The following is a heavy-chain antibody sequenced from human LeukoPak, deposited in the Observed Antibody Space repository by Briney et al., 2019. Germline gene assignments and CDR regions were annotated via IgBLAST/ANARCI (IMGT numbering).Heavy chain of an antibody. V-gene: IGHV4-38-2*02. Sequence: SETLSLTCTVSGYSISSGYYWGWIRQPPGKGLEWIGEINHSGSTNYNPSLKSRVTISVDTSKNQFSLKLSSVTAADTAVYYCARVAVSVWGSYRYKDSWGQGTLVTVSS. J-gene: IGHJ5*02. D-gene: IGHD3-16*02. CDR1: GYSISSGYY. CDR3: ARVAVSVWGSYRYKDS. CDR2: INHSGST.